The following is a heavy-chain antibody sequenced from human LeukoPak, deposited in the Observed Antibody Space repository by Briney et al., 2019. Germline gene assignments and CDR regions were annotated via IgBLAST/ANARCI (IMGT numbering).Heavy chain of an antibody. Sequence: ASVKVSCKASGYTFTSYDINWVRQATGQGLEWMGWMNPNSGNTGYAQKFQGRVTMTRNTSISTAYMELSSLRSEDTAVCYCARGPLRFLELVDYYYYGMDVWGQGTTVTVSS. CDR2: MNPNSGNT. D-gene: IGHD3-3*01. J-gene: IGHJ6*02. V-gene: IGHV1-8*01. CDR3: ARGPLRFLELVDYYYYGMDV. CDR1: GYTFTSYD.